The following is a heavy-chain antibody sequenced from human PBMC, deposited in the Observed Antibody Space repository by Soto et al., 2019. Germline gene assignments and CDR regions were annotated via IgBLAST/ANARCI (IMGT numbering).Heavy chain of an antibody. CDR1: GDSVSSNSAA. CDR3: ARETVLMVYAPLGSYYYYGMDV. J-gene: IGHJ6*02. D-gene: IGHD2-8*01. V-gene: IGHV6-1*01. Sequence: SQTLSLTCAISGDSVSSNSAAWNWIRQSPSRGLEWLGRTYYRSKWYNDYAVSVKSRITINPDTSKNQFSLQLNSVTPEDTAVYYCARETVLMVYAPLGSYYYYGMDVWGQAPTVTV. CDR2: TYYRSKWYN.